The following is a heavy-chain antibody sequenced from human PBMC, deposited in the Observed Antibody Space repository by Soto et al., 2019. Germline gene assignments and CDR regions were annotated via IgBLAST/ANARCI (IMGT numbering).Heavy chain of an antibody. J-gene: IGHJ2*01. CDR3: ARDQAVSWYFDL. D-gene: IGHD6-19*01. V-gene: IGHV4-4*07. CDR1: GDSISTYY. Sequence: VQLQESGPGLVKPSETLSLTCTVSGDSISTYYWSWIRQPAGKGLEWIGRINFSGTTNYTPSLRSRVTMSVNTSKNQFSLRLTSVTAADTAVYYCARDQAVSWYFDLWGRGTLVTVSS. CDR2: INFSGTT.